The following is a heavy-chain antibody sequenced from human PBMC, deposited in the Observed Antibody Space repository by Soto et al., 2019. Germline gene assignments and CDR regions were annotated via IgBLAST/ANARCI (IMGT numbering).Heavy chain of an antibody. V-gene: IGHV1-46*01. Sequence: PSVKVSFKASGYTFTSYYMHWVRQAPGQGLEWMGIINPSGGSTSYAQKFQGRVTMTRDTSTSTVYMELSSLRSEDTAVYYCARDQLYYYDSSGPRAFDIWGQGTMVTVSS. D-gene: IGHD3-22*01. CDR1: GYTFTSYY. CDR3: ARDQLYYYDSSGPRAFDI. CDR2: INPSGGST. J-gene: IGHJ3*02.